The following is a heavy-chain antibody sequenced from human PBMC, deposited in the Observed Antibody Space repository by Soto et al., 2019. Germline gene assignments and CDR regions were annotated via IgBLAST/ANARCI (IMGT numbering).Heavy chain of an antibody. V-gene: IGHV1-2*04. CDR3: ARGAYSGYDYPPFDP. CDR2: INPNSGGT. D-gene: IGHD5-12*01. J-gene: IGHJ5*02. CDR1: GYTFTGYY. Sequence: ASVKVSCKASGYTFTGYYMHWVRQAPGQGLEWMGWINPNSGGTNYAQKFQGWVTMTRDTSISTAYMELSRLRSDDTAVYYCARGAYSGYDYPPFDPWGQGTLVTVSS.